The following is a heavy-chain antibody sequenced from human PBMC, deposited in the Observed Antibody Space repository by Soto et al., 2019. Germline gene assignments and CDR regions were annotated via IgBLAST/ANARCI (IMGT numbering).Heavy chain of an antibody. CDR3: ARDQGYSGTSLGDY. Sequence: PGGSLRLSCAASGFTFSTSNMNWVRQAPGKGLEWVSSITSSSSYIFYADSVKGRFTVSRDNSKNTLYLQMKSLRADDTAVYYCARDQGYSGTSLGDYWGQGT. CDR2: ITSSSSYI. V-gene: IGHV3-21*01. D-gene: IGHD1-26*01. CDR1: GFTFSTSN. J-gene: IGHJ4*02.